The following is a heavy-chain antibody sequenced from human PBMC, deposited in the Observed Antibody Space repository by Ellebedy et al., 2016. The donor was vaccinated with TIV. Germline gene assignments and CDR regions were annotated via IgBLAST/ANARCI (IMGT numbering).Heavy chain of an antibody. Sequence: GESLKISXAASGFTFSSYVMHWVRQAPGKGLEWVAVISYDGSNKYYADSVKGRFTISRDNSKNTLYLQMNSLRAEDTAVYYCAGARIAAAGPGYWGQGTLVTVSS. CDR1: GFTFSSYV. J-gene: IGHJ4*02. V-gene: IGHV3-30-3*01. CDR3: AGARIAAAGPGY. D-gene: IGHD6-13*01. CDR2: ISYDGSNK.